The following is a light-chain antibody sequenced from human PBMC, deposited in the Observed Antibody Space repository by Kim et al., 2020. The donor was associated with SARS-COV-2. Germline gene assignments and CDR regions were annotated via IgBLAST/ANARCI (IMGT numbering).Light chain of an antibody. CDR2: KAS. J-gene: IGKJ1*01. Sequence: DIQMTQSPSTLSASVGDRVTITCRASQTISSWLAWYQQKPGKAPKLLIYKASSLESGVPSRFSGSGSGTEFTLTISSLQPDDFATYCCQQYNGDSRTFGQGTKVDIK. V-gene: IGKV1-5*03. CDR1: QTISSW. CDR3: QQYNGDSRT.